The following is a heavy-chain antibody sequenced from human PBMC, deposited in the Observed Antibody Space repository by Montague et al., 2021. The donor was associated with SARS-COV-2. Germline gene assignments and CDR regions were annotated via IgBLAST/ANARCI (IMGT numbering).Heavy chain of an antibody. CDR1: GFTFSSYA. D-gene: IGHD5-18*01. Sequence: FLRLSCAASGFTFSSYAMHWVRQAPGKGLEWVAVISYDGSNKYYADSVKGRFTISRDNSKNTLYLQMNSLRAEDTAVYYCAETAMGDYYYGMDVWGQGTTVTVSS. CDR2: ISYDGSNK. J-gene: IGHJ6*02. CDR3: AETAMGDYYYGMDV. V-gene: IGHV3-30*04.